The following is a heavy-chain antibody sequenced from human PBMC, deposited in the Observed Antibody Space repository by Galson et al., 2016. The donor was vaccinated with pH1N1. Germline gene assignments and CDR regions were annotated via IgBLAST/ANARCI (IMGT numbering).Heavy chain of an antibody. CDR3: ASRGYGDYVGYFDY. Sequence: LTCTVSGGSISRSSYYWDWIRQPPGKGLEWIGSIYYSGSTYHNPSLKSRVTISVDTSKNQFSLKLTSVTAADTAVYYCASRGYGDYVGYFDYWGQGTLVTVSS. CDR1: GGSISRSSYY. CDR2: IYYSGST. V-gene: IGHV4-39*01. J-gene: IGHJ4*02. D-gene: IGHD4-17*01.